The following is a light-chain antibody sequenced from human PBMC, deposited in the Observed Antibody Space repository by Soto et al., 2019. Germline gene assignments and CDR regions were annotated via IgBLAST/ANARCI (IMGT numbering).Light chain of an antibody. CDR1: ISDIGLYNY. V-gene: IGLV2-14*01. CDR3: SSFTTTSTLV. CDR2: EVS. Sequence: ALTQPAAVSGSPGQSITISCTGTISDIGLYNYVSWYQQHPGKAPKLVIYEVSNRPSGVSDRFSGSKSDNTASLTISGLQAEDEANYYCSSFTTTSTLVFGAGTKVTVL. J-gene: IGLJ1*01.